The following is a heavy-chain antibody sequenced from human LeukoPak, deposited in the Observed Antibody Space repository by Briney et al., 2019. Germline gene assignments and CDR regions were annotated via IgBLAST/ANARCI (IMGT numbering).Heavy chain of an antibody. V-gene: IGHV1-69*05. CDR1: GGTFSSYA. Sequence: ASVKVSCKASGGTFSSYAISWVRQAPGQGLEWMGRIIPIFGTANYAQKFQGRVTITTDESMSTAYMELSSLRSEDTAVYYCARAIAEEDKDNWNDGWFDPWGQGTLVTVSS. CDR2: IIPIFGTA. D-gene: IGHD1-20*01. J-gene: IGHJ5*02. CDR3: ARAIAEEDKDNWNDGWFDP.